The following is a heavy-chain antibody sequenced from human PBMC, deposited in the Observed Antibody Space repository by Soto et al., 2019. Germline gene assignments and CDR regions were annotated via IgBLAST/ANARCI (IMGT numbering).Heavy chain of an antibody. CDR3: ARRAESNGWSDCGAEHECFES. V-gene: IGHV1-8*02. CDR1: GYTFTSYD. CDR2: MNPNTGTS. J-gene: IGHJ4*02. D-gene: IGHD6-19*01. Sequence: ASVKVSCKASGYTFTSYDICWVRQATGQGLEWMGWMNPNTGTSGYAQKFQGRVTMTRDTSISTAHMELSSLRSDDTAVYYCARRAESNGWSDCGAEHECFESWGQGTLVTVSS.